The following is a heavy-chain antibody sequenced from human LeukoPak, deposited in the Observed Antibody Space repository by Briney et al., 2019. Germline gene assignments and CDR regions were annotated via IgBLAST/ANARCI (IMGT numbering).Heavy chain of an antibody. J-gene: IGHJ6*03. Sequence: GGSLRLSCAASGFTFSSYSMNWVRQAPGKGLEWVSYISSSSSTIYYADSVKGRFTISRDNAKNSLYLQMNSLRAEDTAVYYCARSKRENCSSTSCYTQYYYYMDVWGKGTTVTVSS. V-gene: IGHV3-48*01. CDR3: ARSKRENCSSTSCYTQYYYYMDV. D-gene: IGHD2-2*02. CDR2: ISSSSSTI. CDR1: GFTFSSYS.